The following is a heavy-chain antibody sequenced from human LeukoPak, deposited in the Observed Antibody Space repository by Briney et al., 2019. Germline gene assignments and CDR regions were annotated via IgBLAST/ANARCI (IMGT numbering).Heavy chain of an antibody. J-gene: IGHJ4*02. Sequence: GASVKVSCKASGGTFSSYAISWVRQAPGQGLEWMGGIIPIFGTANYAQKFQGRVTITADESTSTAYTELSSLRSEDTAVYYCATDSSSWYGGDYWGQGTLVTVSS. V-gene: IGHV1-69*13. CDR3: ATDSSSWYGGDY. CDR2: IIPIFGTA. CDR1: GGTFSSYA. D-gene: IGHD6-13*01.